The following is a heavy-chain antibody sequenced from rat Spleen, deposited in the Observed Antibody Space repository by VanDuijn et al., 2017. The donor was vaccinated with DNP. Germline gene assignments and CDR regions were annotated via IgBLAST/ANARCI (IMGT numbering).Heavy chain of an antibody. CDR2: ITNTGDNT. J-gene: IGHJ2*01. Sequence: EVQLVESDGGLVQPGRSLKVSCAASGFTFSDCYMTWIRQAPGKGLEWVASITNTGDNTYYSDSVKGRCSLSRDNAKSTLYLQVNSLSSEDTATYFCTSNPHIRTAAPFDYWGQGIMVTVSS. CDR3: TSNPHIRTAAPFDY. D-gene: IGHD3-8*01. CDR1: GFTFSDCY. V-gene: IGHV5-31*01.